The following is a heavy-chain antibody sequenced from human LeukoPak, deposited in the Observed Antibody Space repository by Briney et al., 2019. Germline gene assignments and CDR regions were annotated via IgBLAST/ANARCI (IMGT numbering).Heavy chain of an antibody. V-gene: IGHV4-30-4*01. Sequence: SQTLSLTCTVSGGSISSGDYYWRWIRQPPGKGLEWIGYIYYSGSTNYNPSLKSRVTISVDTSKNQFSPKLSSVTAADTAVYYCASNYYGSGSLDYWGQGNLVTVSS. J-gene: IGHJ4*02. CDR1: GGSISSGDYY. CDR2: IYYSGST. D-gene: IGHD3-10*01. CDR3: ASNYYGSGSLDY.